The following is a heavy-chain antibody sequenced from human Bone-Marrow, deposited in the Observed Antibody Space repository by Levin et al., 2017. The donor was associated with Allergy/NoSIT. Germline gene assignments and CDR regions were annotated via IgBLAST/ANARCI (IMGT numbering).Heavy chain of an antibody. V-gene: IGHV4-34*01. Sequence: SETLSLTCAVYGGSFSGFYWSWIRQTPGKGLEWIGEITQRGKANYNRSLNSRVTVWIDTSKNQFSLKLSSLTAADRAVYYCARGKLVEATFSRYDRLEVWGQGTTVTVSS. J-gene: IGHJ6*02. CDR3: ARGKLVEATFSRYDRLEV. D-gene: IGHD1-26*01. CDR1: GGSFSGFY. CDR2: ITQRGKA.